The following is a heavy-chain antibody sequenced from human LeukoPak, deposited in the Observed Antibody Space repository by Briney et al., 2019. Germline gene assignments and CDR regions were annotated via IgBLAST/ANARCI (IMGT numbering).Heavy chain of an antibody. CDR3: AQPLPRSPETAAARAFGN. CDR1: GFTFSSYA. V-gene: IGHV3-23*01. D-gene: IGHD6-13*01. Sequence: GGSLRLSCAASGFTFSSYAMSWVRQAPGEGLEWVSAISDSGGSTYYADSAKGRFTISRDNSMNTLYLQMNSLRAEDTAVYYCAQPLPRSPETAAARAFGNWGQGSLVTVSS. J-gene: IGHJ4*02. CDR2: ISDSGGST.